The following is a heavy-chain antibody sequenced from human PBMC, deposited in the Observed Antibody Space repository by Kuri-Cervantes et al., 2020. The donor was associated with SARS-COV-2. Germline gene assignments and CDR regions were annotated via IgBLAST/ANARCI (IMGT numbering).Heavy chain of an antibody. D-gene: IGHD3-16*01. CDR1: GGSISDYY. V-gene: IGHV4-59*01. J-gene: IGHJ5*02. CDR3: AKYGTNDYLSTYFGRGSWFDP. Sequence: SKTLSPTCIVSGGSISDYYWTWVRQPPGKGLEWIGDIYKGGSTKSNPSLKTRVTISVDTSKNQFSLRLNSVTAADTAVYFCAKYGTNDYLSTYFGRGSWFDPWGQGTLVTVSS. CDR2: IYKGGST.